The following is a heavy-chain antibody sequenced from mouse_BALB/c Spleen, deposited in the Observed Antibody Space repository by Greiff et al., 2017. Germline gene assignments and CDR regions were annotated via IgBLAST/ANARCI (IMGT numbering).Heavy chain of an antibody. CDR1: GDSITSGY. V-gene: IGHV3-8*02. CDR2: ISYSGST. D-gene: IGHD1-2*01. J-gene: IGHJ4*01. Sequence: EVKLVESGPSLVKPSQTLYLTCSVTGDSITSGYWNWIRKFPGNKLECMGYISYSGSTYYNPSLKNRISITRYTSKNPYYLQLNSVTTEDTATYYGESDGYAGAMDDWGQGTSVTVSS. CDR3: ESDGYAGAMDD.